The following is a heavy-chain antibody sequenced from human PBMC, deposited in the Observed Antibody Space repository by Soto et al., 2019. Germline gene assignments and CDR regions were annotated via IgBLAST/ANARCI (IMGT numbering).Heavy chain of an antibody. Sequence: EVQLVESGGGLVEPGGSLRLSCAASGFTFSDHYMDWVRQAPGKGLEWIGCVRNKANSYTTEYAASVRGRFTVSRDDSKNSLYLQMNRLKTEDTAMYYCVRNLAYGCIYYFDYWGQGTLVTVSS. CDR1: GFTFSDHY. CDR2: VRNKANSYTT. J-gene: IGHJ4*02. CDR3: VRNLAYGCIYYFDY. V-gene: IGHV3-72*01. D-gene: IGHD3-3*02.